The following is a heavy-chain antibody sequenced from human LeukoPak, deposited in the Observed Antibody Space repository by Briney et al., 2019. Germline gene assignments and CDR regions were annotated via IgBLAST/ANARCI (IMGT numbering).Heavy chain of an antibody. D-gene: IGHD3-10*01. V-gene: IGHV3-21*01. CDR1: GFTFSSYS. CDR2: ISSSSSHI. J-gene: IGHJ4*02. Sequence: GGSLRLSCAASGFTFSSYSMIWVRQAPGKGLEWVSSISSSSSHIYYADSVKGRFTISRDNAKNSLYLQMNSLRAEDTALYYCAKFYFGSGTPIRDYWGQGTLVTVSS. CDR3: AKFYFGSGTPIRDY.